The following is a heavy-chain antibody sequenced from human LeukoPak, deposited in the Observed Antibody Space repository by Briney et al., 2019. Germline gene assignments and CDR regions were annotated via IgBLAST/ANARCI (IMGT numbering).Heavy chain of an antibody. D-gene: IGHD6-13*01. Sequence: GALRLSCAASGFTFSSYAMHWVRQAPGKGLEYVAAISSNGGSTYYANSVEGRFTISRDNSKNTLYLQMGSLRAEDMAVYYCAKDSGYTSSWYFGDYWGQGTLVTVSS. CDR2: ISSNGGST. CDR3: AKDSGYTSSWYFGDY. CDR1: GFTFSSYA. V-gene: IGHV3-64*01. J-gene: IGHJ4*02.